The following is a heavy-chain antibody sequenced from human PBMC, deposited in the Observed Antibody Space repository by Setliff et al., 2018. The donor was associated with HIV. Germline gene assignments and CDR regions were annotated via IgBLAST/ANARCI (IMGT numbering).Heavy chain of an antibody. CDR1: GYSFTTYG. CDR3: ARESLNLGELSSNPDASDI. J-gene: IGHJ3*02. D-gene: IGHD3-16*02. CDR2: ISAYNGNT. Sequence: ASVKVSCKASGYSFTTYGISWVRQAPGQGLEWMGWISAYNGNTKYAQKLQGRVTTTTDTSTSTAYMELRSVTAADTAVYYCARESLNLGELSSNPDASDIWGQGTMVTVSS. V-gene: IGHV1-18*01.